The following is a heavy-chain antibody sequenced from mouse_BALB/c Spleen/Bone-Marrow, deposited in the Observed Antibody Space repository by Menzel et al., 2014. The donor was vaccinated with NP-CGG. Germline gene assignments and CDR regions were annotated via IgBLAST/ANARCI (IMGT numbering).Heavy chain of an antibody. V-gene: IGHV1-7*01. D-gene: IGHD1-1*01. CDR3: ARGATGVARYFDS. CDR1: GYTFTSYW. CDR2: INPSTGYT. J-gene: IGHJ2*01. Sequence: QVQLQQSGAELAKPGASVMMSCKASGYTFTSYWMHWVKQRPGQALEWIGYINPSTGYTEFNQKFKDKATLTADKSSSTAYMHLSSLTSEDSAVYYCARGATGVARYFDSWGQGTTLTVSS.